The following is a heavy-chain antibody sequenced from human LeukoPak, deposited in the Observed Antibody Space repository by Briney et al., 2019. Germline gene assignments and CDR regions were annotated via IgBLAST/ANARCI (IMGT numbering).Heavy chain of an antibody. V-gene: IGHV3-23*01. Sequence: QPSETLSLTCAVSGGSMSSTKWWSWVRQAPGKGLEWVSTISGSGGSTYYADSVKGRFTISRDSSKNTLYLQMNSLRVEDTAVYYCAKVRSYGYNYFDYWGQGTLVTVSS. D-gene: IGHD5-18*01. CDR2: ISGSGGST. CDR3: AKVRSYGYNYFDY. J-gene: IGHJ4*02. CDR1: GGSMSSTK.